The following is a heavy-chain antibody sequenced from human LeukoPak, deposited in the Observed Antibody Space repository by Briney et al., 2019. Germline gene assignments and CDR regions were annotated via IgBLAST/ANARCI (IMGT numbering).Heavy chain of an antibody. CDR1: GGSISSYY. J-gene: IGHJ4*02. D-gene: IGHD2-15*01. Sequence: SETLSLTCTVSGGSISSYYWSWIRQPAGKGLEWIGRIYTSGSTNYNPSLKSRVTMSVDTSKNQFSLKLSSVTAADTAVYCARTPSVYCSGGDCYPGHFDYWGQGALVTVSS. CDR2: IYTSGST. CDR3: ARTPSVYCSGGDCYPGHFDY. V-gene: IGHV4-4*07.